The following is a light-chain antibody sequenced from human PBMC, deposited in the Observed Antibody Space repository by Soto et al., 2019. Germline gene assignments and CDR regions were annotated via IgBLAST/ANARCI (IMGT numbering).Light chain of an antibody. Sequence: EIVMTQSPATLSVSPGERATLSGRASQSVSSNLAWYKQKPGQAPRLRIYGASTRATGIPARFSGSGSGTEFTLTISSLQSEDFAVYYCQQYNNWQVTFGQGTELEIK. V-gene: IGKV3-15*01. CDR1: QSVSSN. CDR2: GAS. CDR3: QQYNNWQVT. J-gene: IGKJ2*01.